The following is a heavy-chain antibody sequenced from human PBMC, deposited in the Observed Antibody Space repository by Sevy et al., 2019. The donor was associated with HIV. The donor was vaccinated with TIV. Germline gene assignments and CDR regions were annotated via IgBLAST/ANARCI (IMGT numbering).Heavy chain of an antibody. J-gene: IGHJ4*02. V-gene: IGHV3-48*03. D-gene: IGHD4-4*01. CDR2: ISTGGRTI. Sequence: GGSLRLSCEASGFTFRSYEMNWVRQAPGKGLEWLSYISTGGRTIYYIDSVKGRFTISRDNDKNSLHLQMNSLRDEDTAVYYCATTRRDDYNYYFEYWGQGTLVTVSS. CDR1: GFTFRSYE. CDR3: ATTRRDDYNYYFEY.